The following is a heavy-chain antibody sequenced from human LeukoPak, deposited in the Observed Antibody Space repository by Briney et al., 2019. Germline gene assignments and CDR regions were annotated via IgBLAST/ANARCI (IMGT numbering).Heavy chain of an antibody. CDR3: ARAEPFNYGIDV. CDR2: IRSSSSYI. CDR1: GFTFSSYS. Sequence: PGGSLRLSCAPYGFTFSSYSMNWVRQAPGKGLEWVSSIRSSSSYIYYADSVKGRFTISRDNAKNSLYLQMNSLRAEDTAVYYCARAEPFNYGIDVWGQGTTVTVSS. J-gene: IGHJ6*02. V-gene: IGHV3-21*01.